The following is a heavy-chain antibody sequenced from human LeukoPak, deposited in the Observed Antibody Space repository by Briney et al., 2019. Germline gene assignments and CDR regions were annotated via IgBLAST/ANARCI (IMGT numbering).Heavy chain of an antibody. V-gene: IGHV1-2*02. D-gene: IGHD2-2*01. CDR1: GYTFTGYY. Sequence: ASVKVSCKASGYTFTGYYMHWVRQAPGQGLEWMGWINPNSGGTNYAQKFQGRVTMTRDTSISTAYMELSRLRSDDTAVYYCARDRAGRVPAAIFNYWGQGTLVTVSS. J-gene: IGHJ4*02. CDR3: ARDRAGRVPAAIFNY. CDR2: INPNSGGT.